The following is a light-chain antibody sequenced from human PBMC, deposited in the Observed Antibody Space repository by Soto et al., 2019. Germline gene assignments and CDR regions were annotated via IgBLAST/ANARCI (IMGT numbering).Light chain of an antibody. Sequence: DIQLTQSPSFLSASVGDRVTITCRASQGISSYLAWYQQKPGRAPELLIYAASTLQSGVPSRFSGSGSGTEFTLTISSLQAEDFATYYCQQLNAYPLTFGGGTKVDIK. V-gene: IGKV1-9*01. CDR1: QGISSY. J-gene: IGKJ4*01. CDR2: AAS. CDR3: QQLNAYPLT.